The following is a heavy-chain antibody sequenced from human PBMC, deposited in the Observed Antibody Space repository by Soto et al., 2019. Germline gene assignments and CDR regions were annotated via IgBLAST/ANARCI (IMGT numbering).Heavy chain of an antibody. D-gene: IGHD6-6*01. CDR3: ARDGWSSSRPRAYFDY. V-gene: IGHV6-1*01. CDR1: GDSVSSNSAA. Sequence: QVQLQQSGPGLVKPSQTLSLTCAISGDSVSSNSAAWNWIRQSPSRGLEWLGRTYYRSKWYNDLALSVESRINNHPGTFKDPFLPQLNSGAPEEKGGDFRARDGWSSSRPRAYFDYWGQGTLVTVSS. CDR2: TYYRSKWYN. J-gene: IGHJ4*02.